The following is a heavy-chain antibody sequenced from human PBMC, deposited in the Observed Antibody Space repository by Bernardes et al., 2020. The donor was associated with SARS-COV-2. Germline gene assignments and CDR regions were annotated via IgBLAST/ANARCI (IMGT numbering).Heavy chain of an antibody. CDR2: IYTSGST. CDR1: GGSISSYY. Sequence: SETLSLTCTVSGGSISSYYWSWIRQPAGKGLEWIGRIYTSGSTNYNPSLKSRVTMSVDTSKNQFSLKLSSVTAADTAVYYCARVGLGSAAGIFMDYYYGMDVWGQGTTVTVSS. D-gene: IGHD6-13*01. V-gene: IGHV4-4*07. J-gene: IGHJ6*02. CDR3: ARVGLGSAAGIFMDYYYGMDV.